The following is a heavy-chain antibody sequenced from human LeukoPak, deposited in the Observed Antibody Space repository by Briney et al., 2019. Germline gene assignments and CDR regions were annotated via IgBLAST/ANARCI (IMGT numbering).Heavy chain of an antibody. Sequence: GGSLRLSCAASGFTFSDYSMNWVRQAPGKGLEWISYIGIDSGNTNYADSVKGRFTISGDKAKNSLYLQMNSLRVEDMAVYYCARDYKYAFDNWGQGTLVTVSS. J-gene: IGHJ4*02. CDR1: GFTFSDYS. CDR2: IGIDSGNT. V-gene: IGHV3-48*01. D-gene: IGHD5-24*01. CDR3: ARDYKYAFDN.